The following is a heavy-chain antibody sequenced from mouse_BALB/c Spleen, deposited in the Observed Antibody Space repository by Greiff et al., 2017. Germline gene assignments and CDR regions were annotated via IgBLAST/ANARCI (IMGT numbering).Heavy chain of an antibody. V-gene: IGHV1-80*01. CDR1: GYAFTGYC. CDR3: AENGGGFAY. J-gene: IGHJ3*01. Sequence: QVQLQQSGPELVRPGSSVKISCKASGYAFTGYCMNWVKQRPGQGLEWIGQIYPGDGDTNYNEKFKGKATLTADKSSSTAYMQLSSLTSEDSAVYFYAENGGGFAYWGQGTLVTVSA. CDR2: IYPGDGDT.